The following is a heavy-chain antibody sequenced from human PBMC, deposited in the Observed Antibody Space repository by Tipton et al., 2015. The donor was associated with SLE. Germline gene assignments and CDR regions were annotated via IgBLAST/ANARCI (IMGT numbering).Heavy chain of an antibody. CDR1: GGSISSGGYY. CDR2: IYYSGNT. D-gene: IGHD2-2*01. CDR3: ARSTDQNWFDP. J-gene: IGHJ5*02. Sequence: LRLSCTVSGGSISSGGYYWTWIRQLPGKGLEWIGYIYYSGNTYYNPSLGSRLTISVDTSKDQFSLRLTSVTAADTAVYYCARSTDQNWFDPWGQGTLVTVSS. V-gene: IGHV4-31*03.